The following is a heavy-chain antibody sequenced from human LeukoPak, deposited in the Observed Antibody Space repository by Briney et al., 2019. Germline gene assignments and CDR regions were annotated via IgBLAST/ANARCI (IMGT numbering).Heavy chain of an antibody. J-gene: IGHJ1*01. Sequence: SETLSLTCTVSGGSISDSSYYWGWIRQPPGKGLECIGSVFYSGNAYYNPSLKSRVTISVDTSQNQFSLRLSSVTTADTAIYYCVRDGGGSNYFFHHWGQGTLVTVSS. V-gene: IGHV4-39*07. CDR1: GGSISDSSYY. CDR3: VRDGGGSNYFFHH. CDR2: VFYSGNA. D-gene: IGHD1-26*01.